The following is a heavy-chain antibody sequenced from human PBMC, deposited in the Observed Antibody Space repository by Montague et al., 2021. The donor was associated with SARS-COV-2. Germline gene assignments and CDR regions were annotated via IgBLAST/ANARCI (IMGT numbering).Heavy chain of an antibody. CDR2: IYGNDDK. CDR1: GFSLTTKGMG. V-gene: IGHV2-5*01. J-gene: IGHJ6*02. Sequence: PALVKPTQTLTLTCSFSGFSLTTKGMGVTWIRQPPGKALDWLALIYGNDDKRYRPSLQTTLTIAKDTSKNQVILIMTDMDPADTGTYFCAHFRTHYNLFTGEWPIAVDVWGQGTIVTVSS. D-gene: IGHD3-9*01. CDR3: AHFRTHYNLFTGEWPIAVDV.